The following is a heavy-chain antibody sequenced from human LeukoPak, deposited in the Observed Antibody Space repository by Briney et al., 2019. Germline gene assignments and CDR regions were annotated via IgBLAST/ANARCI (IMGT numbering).Heavy chain of an antibody. CDR3: ARALRYYDFWSGYYTGSCLDY. D-gene: IGHD3-3*01. CDR2: ISSSGSII. J-gene: IGHJ4*02. CDR1: GFTFSDYY. Sequence: GGSLRLSCAASGFTFSDYYMNWIRQAPGKGLEWVSYISSSGSIIYYADSVKGRFTISRDNAKNSLYMQMNSLRAEDTAVYYCARALRYYDFWSGYYTGSCLDYWGQGTLVTVSS. V-gene: IGHV3-11*04.